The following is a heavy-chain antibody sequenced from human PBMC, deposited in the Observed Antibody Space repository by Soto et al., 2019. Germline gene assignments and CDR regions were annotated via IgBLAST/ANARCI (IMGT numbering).Heavy chain of an antibody. V-gene: IGHV4-34*01. D-gene: IGHD5-18*01. J-gene: IGHJ5*02. Sequence: LSLTCAVYGGSFSGYYWSWIRQPPGKGLEWIGEINHSGSTNYNPSLKSRVTISVDTSKNQFSLKLSSVTAADTAVYYCARDPSRGYSYGNNWFDPWGQGTLVTSPQ. CDR1: GGSFSGYY. CDR2: INHSGST. CDR3: ARDPSRGYSYGNNWFDP.